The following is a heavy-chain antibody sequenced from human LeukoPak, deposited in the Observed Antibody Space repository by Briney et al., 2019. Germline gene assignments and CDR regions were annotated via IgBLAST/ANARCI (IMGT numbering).Heavy chain of an antibody. D-gene: IGHD3-3*01. CDR3: ARDTYDFWSAPHNWFDP. CDR2: IYTSGST. CDR1: GGSISSYY. J-gene: IGHJ5*02. Sequence: PSETLSLTCTVSGGSISSYYWSWIRQPAGKGLEWIGRIYTSGSTNYNPSLKSRVTMSVDTSKNQFSLKLSSVTAADTAVYYCARDTYDFWSAPHNWFDPWGRGTLVTVSS. V-gene: IGHV4-4*07.